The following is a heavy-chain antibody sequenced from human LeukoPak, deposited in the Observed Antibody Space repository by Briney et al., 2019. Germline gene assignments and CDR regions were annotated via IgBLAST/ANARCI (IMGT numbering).Heavy chain of an antibody. D-gene: IGHD1-26*01. CDR2: MSRSGDII. Sequence: PGGSLRLSCAASGFTFSDYNMNWVRQVPGKGLESVSYMSRSGDIIYYADSVKGRFTISRDNAKNSLYLQMNSLRAEDTAVYYCARVGETVAPSGSPSWFDPWGQGTLVTVSS. CDR1: GFTFSDYN. J-gene: IGHJ5*02. CDR3: ARVGETVAPSGSPSWFDP. V-gene: IGHV3-48*01.